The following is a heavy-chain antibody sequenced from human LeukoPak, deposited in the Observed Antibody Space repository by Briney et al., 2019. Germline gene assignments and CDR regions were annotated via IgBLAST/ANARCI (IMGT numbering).Heavy chain of an antibody. V-gene: IGHV4-4*07. D-gene: IGHD6-19*01. J-gene: IGHJ3*02. Sequence: SETLSLTCAVYGGSFSGYYWSWIRQPPGKGLEWIGRIYTSGSTNYNPSLKSRVTMSVDTSKNQFSLKLSSVTAADTAVYYCARESIQQWLVLDAFDIWGQGTMVTVSS. CDR2: IYTSGST. CDR3: ARESIQQWLVLDAFDI. CDR1: GGSFSGYY.